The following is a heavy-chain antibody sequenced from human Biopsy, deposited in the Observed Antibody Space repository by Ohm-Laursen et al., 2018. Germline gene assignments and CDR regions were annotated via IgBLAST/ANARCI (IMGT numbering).Heavy chain of an antibody. V-gene: IGHV4-59*07. CDR3: ARATNSTGWPYYYFYGMDV. D-gene: IGHD2/OR15-2a*01. CDR1: GGSISSDY. Sequence: SDTLSLTCTVSGGSISSDYWSWIRQTPGKGLEWIGYIYYSGSTNYNPSLNSRVTISVDTSKNQFSLRLNSVTAADTAVCYCARATNSTGWPYYYFYGMDVWGQGTTVTVSS. CDR2: IYYSGST. J-gene: IGHJ6*02.